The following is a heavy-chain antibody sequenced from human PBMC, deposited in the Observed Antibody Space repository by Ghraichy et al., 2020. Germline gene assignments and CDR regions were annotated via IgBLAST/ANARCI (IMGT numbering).Heavy chain of an antibody. CDR2: IYYSGST. CDR3: ARGEGRDCRWFDP. V-gene: IGHV4-31*03. D-gene: IGHD5-24*01. J-gene: IGHJ5*02. Sequence: SETLSLTCTVSGGSISSGGYYWSWIRQHPGKGLEWIGYIYYSGSTYYNPSLKSRVTISVDTSKNQFSLKLSSVTAADTAVYYCARGEGRDCRWFDPWGQGTLVTVSS. CDR1: GGSISSGGYY.